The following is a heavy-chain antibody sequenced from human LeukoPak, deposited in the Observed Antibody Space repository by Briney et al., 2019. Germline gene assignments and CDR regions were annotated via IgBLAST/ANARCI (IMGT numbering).Heavy chain of an antibody. V-gene: IGHV1-18*01. CDR1: GYTFSSYG. Sequence: GASVKVSCKASGYTFSSYGIAWVRQAPGQGLEWTGWISGYNGNTNYAQKLQGRVSMTTDTSTTTAYMELRSLTSDDTALYYCARSSLGTITAGPFDYWGQGTLVTVSS. CDR2: ISGYNGNT. D-gene: IGHD5-12*01. J-gene: IGHJ4*02. CDR3: ARSSLGTITAGPFDY.